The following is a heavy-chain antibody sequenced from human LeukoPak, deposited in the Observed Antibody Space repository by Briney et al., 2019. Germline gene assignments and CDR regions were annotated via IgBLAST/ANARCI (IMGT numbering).Heavy chain of an antibody. CDR1: GYSFTCHR. V-gene: IGHV1-18*01. D-gene: IGHD6-19*01. Sequence: ASVKVSCKASGYSFTCHRITWVLHAPGQGLEWMGWINPYNGNTNYAQKLQGRVTMTTDTSTSTDYMDLRSLRSDDTDVYYCSSERSGWLFSNWGQGTLVTVSS. J-gene: IGHJ4*02. CDR3: SSERSGWLFSN. CDR2: INPYNGNT.